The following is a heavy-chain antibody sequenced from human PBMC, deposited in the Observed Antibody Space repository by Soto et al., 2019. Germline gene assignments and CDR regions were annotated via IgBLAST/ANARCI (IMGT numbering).Heavy chain of an antibody. Sequence: QVQLVESGGGMVQPGRSLRLSCAASGFTFSSYAMHWVRQAPGKGLEWVAVISYDGSNKYYADSVKGRFTISRDNSKNTLYLQMNILRTEDTAVYYCARDRLRYNWNDFPYYYYGMDVWGQGTTVTVSS. CDR2: ISYDGSNK. CDR3: ARDRLRYNWNDFPYYYYGMDV. D-gene: IGHD1-1*01. CDR1: GFTFSSYA. V-gene: IGHV3-30-3*01. J-gene: IGHJ6*02.